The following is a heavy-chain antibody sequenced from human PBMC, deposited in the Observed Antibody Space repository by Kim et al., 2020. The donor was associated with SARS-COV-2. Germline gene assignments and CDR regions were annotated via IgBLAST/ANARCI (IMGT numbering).Heavy chain of an antibody. Sequence: ASVKVSCKASGYTFTSYGISWVRQAPGQGLEWMGWISAYNGNTNYAQKLQGRVTMTTDTSTSTAYMELRSLRSDDTAVYYCARDVDYYDSSGYYYGIVFDYWGQGTLVTVSS. CDR1: GYTFTSYG. CDR2: ISAYNGNT. CDR3: ARDVDYYDSSGYYYGIVFDY. D-gene: IGHD3-22*01. V-gene: IGHV1-18*01. J-gene: IGHJ4*02.